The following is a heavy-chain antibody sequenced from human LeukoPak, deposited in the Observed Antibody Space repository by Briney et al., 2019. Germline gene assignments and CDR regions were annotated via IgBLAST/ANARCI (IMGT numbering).Heavy chain of an antibody. D-gene: IGHD2-2*01. V-gene: IGHV3-23*01. CDR2: ISGSGGST. Sequence: GGSLRLSCAASGFTFSSYAMSWVRQAPGKGLEWVSAISGSGGSTYYAGSVKGRFTISRDNSKNTLYLQMNSLRAEDTAVYYCAKAYCSSTSCYSPMRYYYGMDVWGQGTTVTVSS. CDR1: GFTFSSYA. J-gene: IGHJ6*02. CDR3: AKAYCSSTSCYSPMRYYYGMDV.